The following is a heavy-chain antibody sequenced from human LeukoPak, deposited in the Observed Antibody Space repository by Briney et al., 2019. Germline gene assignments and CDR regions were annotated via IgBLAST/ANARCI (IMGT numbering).Heavy chain of an antibody. V-gene: IGHV3-15*07. Sequence: GGSLRLSCAASGFTFSNAYMNWVRQAPGKGLEWVGRIKPKTDGETTEYAAPVKDRLAISRDDSKSKMYIQMNRLKTEDTAVYYCIPPLPYSAQGGQGTLVTVSS. CDR2: IKPKTDGETT. CDR3: IPPLPYSAQ. CDR1: GFTFSNAY. J-gene: IGHJ4*02. D-gene: IGHD2-21*01.